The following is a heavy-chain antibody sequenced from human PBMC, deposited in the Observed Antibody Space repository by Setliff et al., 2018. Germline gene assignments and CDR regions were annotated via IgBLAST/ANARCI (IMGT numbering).Heavy chain of an antibody. CDR2: VSHDENTK. Sequence: GGSLRLSCGASGFTFSTHAIHWVRQAPGKGLEWVAVVSHDENTKYYADSVKDRFIISRDNSKNTVYLQMNSLRAADTAVYHCARVGQATVVTAIHGALDYWGQGTLVTVSS. CDR3: ARVGQATVVTAIHGALDY. D-gene: IGHD2-21*02. J-gene: IGHJ4*02. CDR1: GFTFSTHA. V-gene: IGHV3-30*19.